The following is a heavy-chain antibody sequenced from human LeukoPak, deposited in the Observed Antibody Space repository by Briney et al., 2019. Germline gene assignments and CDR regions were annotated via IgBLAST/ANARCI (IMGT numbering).Heavy chain of an antibody. Sequence: GGSLRLSCAASGFTFSTYSMNWVRQAPGKGLEWVAVISYDGSNKYYADSVKGRFTISRDNSKNTLYLQMNSLRAEDTAVYYCARGHLSSGFDYWGQGTLVTVSS. D-gene: IGHD6-19*01. CDR3: ARGHLSSGFDY. V-gene: IGHV3-30*03. CDR2: ISYDGSNK. J-gene: IGHJ4*02. CDR1: GFTFSTYS.